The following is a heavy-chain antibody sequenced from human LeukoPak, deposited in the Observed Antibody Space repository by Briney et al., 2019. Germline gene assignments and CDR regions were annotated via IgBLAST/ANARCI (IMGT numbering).Heavy chain of an antibody. CDR2: IHYSGST. J-gene: IGHJ6*02. Sequence: SESLSLTCTVSGGSISSYYWSWIRQPPGKGLEWIGYIHYSGSTNYNPSLKSRVTISVDTSKNQFSLKLSSVTAADTAVYYCARNELRGDYGDVKSLIDYYGMDVWGQGTTVTVSS. V-gene: IGHV4-59*01. CDR3: ARNELRGDYGDVKSLIDYYGMDV. CDR1: GGSISSYY. D-gene: IGHD4-17*01.